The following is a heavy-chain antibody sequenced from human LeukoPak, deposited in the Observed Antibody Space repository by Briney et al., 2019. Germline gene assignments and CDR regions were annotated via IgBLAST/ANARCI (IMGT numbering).Heavy chain of an antibody. V-gene: IGHV3-23*01. CDR2: ISGGGEST. CDR1: EFTFSSHA. J-gene: IGHJ4*02. Sequence: GGSLRLSCVASEFTFSSHAMNWVRQAPGKGLEWVSSISGGGESTYYADSVKGRFTVSRDNSKNTLYLQMNSLRAEDTAVYYCASLNYNGLDYWGQGTLVTVSS. D-gene: IGHD1-7*01. CDR3: ASLNYNGLDY.